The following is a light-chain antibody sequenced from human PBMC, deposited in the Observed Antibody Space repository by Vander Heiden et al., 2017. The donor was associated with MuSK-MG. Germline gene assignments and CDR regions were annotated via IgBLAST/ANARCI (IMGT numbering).Light chain of an antibody. Sequence: QTALTQPASVSGSPGQSINIPCTGTSRDVGSYDLVSWYQHHPGKAHNLMIHEVGKRPSGVANHFSGSKSDNTASLTISGLEAEDDADYFCCSYAGSNTYVFGTGTKVTVL. V-gene: IGLV2-23*02. CDR2: EVG. J-gene: IGLJ1*01. CDR3: CSYAGSNTYV. CDR1: SRDVGSYDL.